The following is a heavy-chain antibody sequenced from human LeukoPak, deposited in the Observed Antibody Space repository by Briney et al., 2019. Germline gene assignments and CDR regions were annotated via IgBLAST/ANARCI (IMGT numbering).Heavy chain of an antibody. CDR3: ARETAMVTNYYYYYMDV. V-gene: IGHV4-59*01. D-gene: IGHD5-18*01. CDR1: GGSISSYY. Sequence: SETLSLTCTVSGGSISSYYWSWIWQPPGKGLEWIGYIYYSGSTNYNPSLKSRVTISVDTSKNQFSLKLSSVTAADTAVYYCARETAMVTNYYYYYMDVWGKGTTVTVSS. CDR2: IYYSGST. J-gene: IGHJ6*03.